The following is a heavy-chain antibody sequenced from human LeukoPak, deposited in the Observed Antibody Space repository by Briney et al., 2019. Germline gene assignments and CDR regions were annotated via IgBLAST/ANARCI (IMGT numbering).Heavy chain of an antibody. CDR1: GFTFNDYA. V-gene: IGHV3-48*01. CDR2: IRSGSDKI. Sequence: GSLLLSCAASGFTFNDYAMNWVRQAPGKGLEWVSYIRSGSDKILYADSVKGRFTISRDNAKNSLYLQMNSLRAEDTAVYYCARAHRLSHNWFDPWGRGTLVTVSS. D-gene: IGHD3-16*02. CDR3: ARAHRLSHNWFDP. J-gene: IGHJ5*02.